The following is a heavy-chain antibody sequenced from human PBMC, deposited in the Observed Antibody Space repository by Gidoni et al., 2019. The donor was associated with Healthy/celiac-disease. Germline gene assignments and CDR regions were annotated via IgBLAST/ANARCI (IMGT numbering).Heavy chain of an antibody. CDR2: IYHSGST. Sequence: QVQLQESGPGLVKPSGTLSLTCAVSGGSTSSSNWWSWVRQPPGKGLEWIGEIYHSGSTNYNPSLKSRVTISVDKSKNQFSLKLSSVTAADTAVYYCARVSSLGSGSYLFDYWGQGTLVTVSS. J-gene: IGHJ4*02. V-gene: IGHV4-4*02. CDR3: ARVSSLGSGSYLFDY. D-gene: IGHD3-10*01. CDR1: GGSTSSSNW.